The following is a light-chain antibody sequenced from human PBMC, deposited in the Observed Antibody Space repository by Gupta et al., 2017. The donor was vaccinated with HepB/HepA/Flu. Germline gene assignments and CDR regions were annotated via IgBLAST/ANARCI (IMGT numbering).Light chain of an antibody. CDR1: SSDVGPNDY. J-gene: IGLJ3*02. CDR3: SSYTISSIWV. V-gene: IGLV2-14*04. Sequence: VSGSPGQSVTISCTGTSSDVGPNDYVSWSQQHPGKAPTLLIHDVSVRPTGISHRLSGSRSGNTASLTISGLQAEDEADYYCSSYTISSIWVFGGGTKVTVL. CDR2: DVS.